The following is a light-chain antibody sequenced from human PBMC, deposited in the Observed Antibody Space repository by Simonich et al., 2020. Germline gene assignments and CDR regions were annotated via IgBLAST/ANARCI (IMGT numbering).Light chain of an antibody. CDR1: ALPKKY. CDR2: EES. V-gene: IGLV3-10*01. CDR3: YSTDSSGNHRV. Sequence: SYELTQPPSVSVSPGQTARITCSGDALPKKYAYWYQQKSGQAPVLVSYEESKRPSGFPERFSGSRSGTMATLTISGAQVEDEADYYCYSTDSSGNHRVFGGGTKLTVL. J-gene: IGLJ2*01.